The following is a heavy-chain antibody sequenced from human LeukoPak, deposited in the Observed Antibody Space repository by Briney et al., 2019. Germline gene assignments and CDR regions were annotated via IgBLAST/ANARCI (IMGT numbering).Heavy chain of an antibody. CDR3: ARLLGVIRGFRYMDV. D-gene: IGHD3-10*01. CDR1: GGSFSGYY. V-gene: IGHV4-34*01. CDR2: IYYSGST. J-gene: IGHJ6*03. Sequence: SETLSLTCAVYGGSFSGYYWSWIRQPPGKGPEWIGTIYYSGSTYYKPSLKSRVTISVDTPKNQFSLKLSSVTAADTAVYYCARLLGVIRGFRYMDVWGKGTTVTISS.